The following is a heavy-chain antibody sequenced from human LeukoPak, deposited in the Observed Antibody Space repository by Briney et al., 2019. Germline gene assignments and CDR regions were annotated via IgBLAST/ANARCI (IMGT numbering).Heavy chain of an antibody. V-gene: IGHV7-4-1*02. CDR3: ARVQGYCSTTSCYPHY. D-gene: IGHD2-2*01. J-gene: IGHJ4*02. CDR2: INTNTGNP. Sequence: ASVKVSCKASGYTLTNYALNWVRQAPGQGLKWMGWINTNTGNPTYAQGFTGRFVFSLDTSVNTAYLQISSLKAEDTAIYYCARVQGYCSTTSCYPHYWGQGTLVTVSS. CDR1: GYTLTNYA.